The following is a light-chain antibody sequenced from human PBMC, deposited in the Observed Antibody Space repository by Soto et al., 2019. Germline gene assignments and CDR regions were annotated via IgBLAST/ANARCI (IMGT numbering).Light chain of an antibody. J-gene: IGKJ1*01. CDR2: GTS. V-gene: IGKV3-20*01. Sequence: EIVLTQSPVTLSVSPGERATLSCRASQSVSSNLAWYQQKPGQAPRLLIYGTSNRATGIPERFSGSGSATDFTLTISRLEPEDFAVYYCHQYGDSPQTFGQGTKVDI. CDR1: QSVSSN. CDR3: HQYGDSPQT.